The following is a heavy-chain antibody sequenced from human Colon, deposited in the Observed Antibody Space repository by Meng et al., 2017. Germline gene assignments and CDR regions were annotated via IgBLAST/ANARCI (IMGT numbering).Heavy chain of an antibody. Sequence: QVQLQESGPGLVKPSQTLSLTCTVSGGSINSGDFYWSWIRQPPGKGLEWIGYIHYSGSAYYNPSLRSRVTMSVDRSNNRFSLRLTSVTAADTAVYYCATRDYNTGSLDDWGQGTLVTVSS. CDR2: IHYSGSA. V-gene: IGHV4-30-4*01. J-gene: IGHJ4*02. CDR1: GGSINSGDFY. CDR3: ATRDYNTGSLDD. D-gene: IGHD1-26*01.